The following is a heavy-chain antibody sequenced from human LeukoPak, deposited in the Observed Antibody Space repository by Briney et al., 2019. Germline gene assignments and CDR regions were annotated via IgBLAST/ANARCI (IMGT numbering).Heavy chain of an antibody. CDR2: ISSSSSTI. CDR1: GFTFSSYS. J-gene: IGHJ3*01. CDR3: ARNMITMVRGGAFDF. D-gene: IGHD3-10*01. Sequence: GGSLRLSCAASGFTFSSYSMNWVRQAPGKGLEWVSYISSSSSTIYYADSVKGRFTISRDNAKNSLYLQMNSLRDEDTAVYYCARNMITMVRGGAFDFWGQGTMVTVSS. V-gene: IGHV3-48*02.